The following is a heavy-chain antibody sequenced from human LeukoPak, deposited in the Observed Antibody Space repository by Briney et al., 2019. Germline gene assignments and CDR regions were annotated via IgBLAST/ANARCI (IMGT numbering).Heavy chain of an antibody. CDR2: IYYSGST. D-gene: IGHD4-23*01. V-gene: IGHV4-59*08. CDR1: GGSISSYY. J-gene: IGHJ4*02. Sequence: SETLSLTCTVSGGSISSYYWSWIRQPPGKGLEWIGYIYYSGSTNYNPSLKSRVTISVDTSKNQFSLKLSSVTAADTAVYYCARHHGLRWPQFHFDYWGQGTLVTVSS. CDR3: ARHHGLRWPQFHFDY.